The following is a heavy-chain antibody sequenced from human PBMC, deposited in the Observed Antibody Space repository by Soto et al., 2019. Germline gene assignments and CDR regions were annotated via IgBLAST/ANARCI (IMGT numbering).Heavy chain of an antibody. CDR2: IYYDGSA. Sequence: PSETLSLTCAVSGGSISSGGYSWSWIRQPPGKGLEWIGSIYYDGSAYYNPSLKSRVTISVDTSKNQFSLKLTSVTAADTAVYYCARNSGNYYDSNGYLYYWGQGTLVTVSS. CDR1: GGSISSGGYS. CDR3: ARNSGNYYDSNGYLYY. J-gene: IGHJ4*02. V-gene: IGHV4-39*01. D-gene: IGHD3-22*01.